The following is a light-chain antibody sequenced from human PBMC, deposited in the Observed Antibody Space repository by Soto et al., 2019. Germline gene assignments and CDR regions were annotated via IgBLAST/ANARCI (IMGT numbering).Light chain of an antibody. CDR2: DNT. V-gene: IGLV1-40*01. CDR1: RSNIGAGYA. CDR3: QSYDTSLSASV. Sequence: QSALTQPPSVSGAPGQRVTISCTGSRSNIGAGYAVHWYQQLPGTAPKLLIYDNTNRPSGVPDRFSASESGTSASLAITGLQSEDEADYYCQSYDTSLSASVFGGGTKLTV. J-gene: IGLJ2*01.